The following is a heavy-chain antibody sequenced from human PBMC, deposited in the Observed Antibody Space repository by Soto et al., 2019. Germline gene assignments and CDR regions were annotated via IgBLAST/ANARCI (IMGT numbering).Heavy chain of an antibody. V-gene: IGHV1-69*01. CDR1: GGTFSSYA. CDR2: IIPIVGTA. J-gene: IGHJ5*02. D-gene: IGHD1-1*01. CDR3: ARWALDWNHQGWFDP. Sequence: QVQLVQSGAEVKKPGSSVKVSCKASGGTFSSYAISWVRQAPGQGLEWMGGIIPIVGTANYAQKFQGSVTITADESTSTAYMELSSLRSEDTAVYYCARWALDWNHQGWFDPWGQGTLVTVSS.